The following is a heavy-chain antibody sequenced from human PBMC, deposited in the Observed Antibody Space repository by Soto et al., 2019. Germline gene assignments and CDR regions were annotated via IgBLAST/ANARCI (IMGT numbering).Heavy chain of an antibody. CDR2: IYWNDDK. CDR1: LFSLITLGFG. J-gene: IGHJ6*02. D-gene: IGHD4-17*01. V-gene: IGHV2-5*01. Sequence: GSGPTPVNPTQTLTLTCTFSLFSLITLGFGVVGIRHPPLKALEWLALIYWNDDKRYSPSLKSRLTITKDTSKNQVVLTMTNMDPVDTATYYCAHLYGDYATDYYYYGMDVWGQGTTVTVSS. CDR3: AHLYGDYATDYYYYGMDV.